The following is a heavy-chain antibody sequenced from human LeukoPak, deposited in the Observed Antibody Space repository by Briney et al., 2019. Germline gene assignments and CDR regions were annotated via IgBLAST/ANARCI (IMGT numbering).Heavy chain of an antibody. CDR1: GGTFSSYA. D-gene: IGHD4-23*01. CDR2: IIPILGIA. CDR3: ASYGGDNFDY. J-gene: IGHJ4*02. Sequence: GASVKVSCKASGGTFSSYAISWVRQAPGQGLEWMGRIIPILGIANYAQEFQGRVTITADKSTSTAYMELSSLRSEDTAVYYCASYGGDNFDYWGQGTLVTVSS. V-gene: IGHV1-69*04.